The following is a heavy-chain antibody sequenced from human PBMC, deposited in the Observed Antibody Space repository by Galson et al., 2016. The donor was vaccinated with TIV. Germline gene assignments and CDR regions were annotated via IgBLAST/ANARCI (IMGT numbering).Heavy chain of an antibody. CDR3: ARPGLLQSYESGDCYYDYYWYGLDV. Sequence: SLRLSCAASGFTFNIYGMHWVRQAPGKGLEWVASIRYDGSFQNYVDSVKGRFTISRDNSKSSLYLQMNSLRVEDTAVYYCARPGLLQSYESGDCYYDYYWYGLDVWGQGATVIVSS. CDR2: IRYDGSFQ. J-gene: IGHJ6*02. V-gene: IGHV3-33*08. D-gene: IGHD2-21*02. CDR1: GFTFNIYG.